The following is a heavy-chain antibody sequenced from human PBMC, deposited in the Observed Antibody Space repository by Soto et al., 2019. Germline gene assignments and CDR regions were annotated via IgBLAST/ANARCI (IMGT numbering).Heavy chain of an antibody. J-gene: IGHJ4*02. CDR2: IYWDDDK. D-gene: IGHD1-1*01. CDR3: AHRQLYNGAWNEGTFDY. Sequence: SGPTLVNPTQTLTPTCTFSGFSLTTRPVGVGWIRQPPGQALEWVALIYWDDDKRYNPSLKTRVTITKDTSKNQVVLTMTSMDPVDTATYYCAHRQLYNGAWNEGTFDYWGQGALVTVSS. CDR1: GFSLTTRPVG. V-gene: IGHV2-5*02.